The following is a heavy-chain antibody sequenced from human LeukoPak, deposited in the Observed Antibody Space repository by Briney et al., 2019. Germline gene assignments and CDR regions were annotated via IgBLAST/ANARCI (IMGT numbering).Heavy chain of an antibody. CDR3: AKAQGRAAAPN. D-gene: IGHD2-2*01. Sequence: GGSLRLSCAASGFTFSSYSMNWVRQAPGKGLEWVSSISSSSSYIYYADSVKGRFTISRDNSKNTLYLQMNSLRAEDTAVYYCAKAQGRAAAPNWGQGTLVTVSS. J-gene: IGHJ4*02. V-gene: IGHV3-21*04. CDR1: GFTFSSYS. CDR2: ISSSSSYI.